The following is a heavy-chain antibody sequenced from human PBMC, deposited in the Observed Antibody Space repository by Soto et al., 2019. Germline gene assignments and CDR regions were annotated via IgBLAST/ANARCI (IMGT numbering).Heavy chain of an antibody. Sequence: QVILKESGPVLVKPTETLTLTCTVSGFSLRNARMGVSWIRQPPGKALERLAHMTFSSDEKSYNTFLKGRFNLSKDTSKSKVVLTVTYMDPVDTATYFCARMLAVNYYYYYVDVWGEGTTVTVSS. V-gene: IGHV2-26*01. CDR2: MTFSSDEK. CDR3: ARMLAVNYYYYYVDV. D-gene: IGHD3-22*01. CDR1: GFSLRNARMG. J-gene: IGHJ6*03.